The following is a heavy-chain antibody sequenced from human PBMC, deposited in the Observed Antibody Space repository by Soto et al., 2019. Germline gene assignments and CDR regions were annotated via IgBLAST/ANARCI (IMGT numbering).Heavy chain of an antibody. J-gene: IGHJ5*02. V-gene: IGHV4-38-2*01. D-gene: IGHD2-15*01. CDR3: ARGDCSGGSCYNWFDP. CDR1: GYSISSGYY. Sequence: SETLSLTCAVSGYSISSGYYWGWIRQPPGKGLEWIGSIYHSGSTYYNPSLKSRVTISVDTSKNQFSLKLSSVTAADTAVYYCARGDCSGGSCYNWFDPWGQGTLVT. CDR2: IYHSGST.